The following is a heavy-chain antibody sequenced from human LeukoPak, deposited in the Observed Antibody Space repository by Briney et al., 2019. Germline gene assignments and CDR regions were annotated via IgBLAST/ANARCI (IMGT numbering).Heavy chain of an antibody. Sequence: PGGSLRLSCTASGFNFSTYWMTWVRQVPGKGLEWVANIKEDGSEIYYVDAVKGRFSISRDNAKTSLYLQMHSLSVADTGLYYCVTDQTGGHPYFFDYWGQGTLVTVSS. D-gene: IGHD2/OR15-2a*01. CDR2: IKEDGSEI. CDR3: VTDQTGGHPYFFDY. J-gene: IGHJ4*02. V-gene: IGHV3-7*01. CDR1: GFNFSTYW.